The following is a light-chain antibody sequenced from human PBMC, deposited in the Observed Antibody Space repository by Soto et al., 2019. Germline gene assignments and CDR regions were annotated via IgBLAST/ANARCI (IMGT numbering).Light chain of an antibody. CDR3: QQNHNPPLT. CDR2: GAS. J-gene: IGKJ4*01. CDR1: QSVSSN. V-gene: IGKV3-15*01. Sequence: EIVMTQSPATLSVSPGERATLSCRASQSVSSNLAWYQQKPGQAPRLLIYGASTRATGIPARFSGSGSGTEFTLTISSLQSEDFAVYYCQQNHNPPLTFGGWTKV.